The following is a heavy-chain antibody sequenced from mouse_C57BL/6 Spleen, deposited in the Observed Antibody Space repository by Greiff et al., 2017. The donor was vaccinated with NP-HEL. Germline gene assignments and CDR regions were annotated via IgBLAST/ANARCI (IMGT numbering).Heavy chain of an antibody. CDR2: IAPSDSYT. CDR3: ARSPSTVGYFDV. V-gene: IGHV1-50*01. CDR1: GYTFTSYW. J-gene: IGHJ1*03. D-gene: IGHD1-1*01. Sequence: VQLQQPGAELVKPGASVKLSCKASGYTFTSYWLQWVKQRPGQGLEWIGEIAPSDSYTNYNQKFKGTATLTVDTSSSTAYMQLSSLTSEDSAVYYCARSPSTVGYFDVWGTGTTVTVSS.